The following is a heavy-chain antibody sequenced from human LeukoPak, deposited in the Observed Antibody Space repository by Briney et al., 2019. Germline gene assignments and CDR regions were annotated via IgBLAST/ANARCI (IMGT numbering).Heavy chain of an antibody. CDR2: IPYDGSNK. CDR1: GFTFSSYA. Sequence: PGRSLRLSCAASGFTFSSYAMHWVRQAPGKGLEWVAVIPYDGSNKYYADSVKGRFTISRDNSKNTLYLQMNSLRAEDTAVYYCARPRGTYYYDSSGPTDAFDIWGQGTMVTVSS. D-gene: IGHD3-22*01. CDR3: ARPRGTYYYDSSGPTDAFDI. J-gene: IGHJ3*02. V-gene: IGHV3-30-3*01.